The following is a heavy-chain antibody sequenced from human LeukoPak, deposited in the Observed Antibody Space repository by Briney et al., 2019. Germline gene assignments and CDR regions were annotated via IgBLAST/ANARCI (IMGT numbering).Heavy chain of an antibody. V-gene: IGHV3-21*01. J-gene: IGHJ6*02. D-gene: IGHD3-10*02. CDR3: ARVLGSYYYYGMDV. Sequence: PGGSLRLSCAASGFTFSSYSMTWVRQAPGKGLEWVSSISSSSSYIYYADSVKGRFTISRDNAKNSLYLQMNSLRAEDTAVYYCARVLGSYYYYGMDVWGQGTTVTASS. CDR1: GFTFSSYS. CDR2: ISSSSSYI.